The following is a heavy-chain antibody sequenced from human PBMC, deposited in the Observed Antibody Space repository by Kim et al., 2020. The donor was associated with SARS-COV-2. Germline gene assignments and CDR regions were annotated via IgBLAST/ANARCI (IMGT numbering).Heavy chain of an antibody. V-gene: IGHV1-69*13. CDR3: ARARTIAAALGY. CDR1: GGTFSSYA. Sequence: SVKVSCKASGGTFSSYAISWVRQAPGQGLEWMGGIIPIFGTANYAQKFQGRVTITADESTSTAYMELSSLRSEDTAVYYCARARTIAAALGYWGQGTLVTVSS. D-gene: IGHD6-25*01. J-gene: IGHJ4*02. CDR2: IIPIFGTA.